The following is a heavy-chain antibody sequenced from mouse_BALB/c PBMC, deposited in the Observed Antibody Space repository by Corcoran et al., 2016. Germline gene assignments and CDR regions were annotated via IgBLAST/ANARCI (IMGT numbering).Heavy chain of an antibody. V-gene: IGHV14-3*02. J-gene: IGHJ3*01. CDR1: GFNLTDTY. CDR3: ARSGNYAY. CDR2: IDPANGNT. D-gene: IGHD2-1*01. Sequence: EVQLPQSGAELVKPGASVKLSCTASGFNLTDTYMHWVKQRPEQGLEWIGRIDPANGNTKYDPKFQGKATITADTSSNTAYLQLSSLTSEDTAVYDGARSGNYAYWGQGTLVTVSA.